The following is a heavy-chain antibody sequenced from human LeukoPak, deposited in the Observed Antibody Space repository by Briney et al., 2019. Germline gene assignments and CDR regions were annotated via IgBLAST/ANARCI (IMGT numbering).Heavy chain of an antibody. Sequence: LGGSLRLSCAASGFTFSSYGMHWVRQAPGKGLEWVAVIWYDGSNKYYADSVKGRFTISRDNSKNTLYLQMNSLRAEDTAVYYCARDRSPSGWAEGVFDYWGQGTLVTVSS. J-gene: IGHJ4*02. CDR3: ARDRSPSGWAEGVFDY. CDR2: IWYDGSNK. D-gene: IGHD6-19*01. V-gene: IGHV3-33*01. CDR1: GFTFSSYG.